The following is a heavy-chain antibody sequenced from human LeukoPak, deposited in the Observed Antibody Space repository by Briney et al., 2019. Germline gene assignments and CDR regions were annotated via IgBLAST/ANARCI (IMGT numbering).Heavy chain of an antibody. V-gene: IGHV4-34*01. Sequence: KPSETLSLTCAVYGGSFSGYYWSWIRQPPGKGLERIGEINHSGSTNYNPSLKSRVTISVDTPKNQLCPKLSSVPAADTAVYYCARQLSIAAAGTPFDPWGKGTLVTVSS. CDR3: ARQLSIAAAGTPFDP. D-gene: IGHD6-13*01. CDR1: GGSFSGYY. J-gene: IGHJ5*02. CDR2: INHSGST.